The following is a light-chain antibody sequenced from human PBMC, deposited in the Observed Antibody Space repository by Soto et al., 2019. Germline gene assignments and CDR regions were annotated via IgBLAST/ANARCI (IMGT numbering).Light chain of an antibody. CDR2: GAS. CDR3: QQYGSSPRT. Sequence: EIVLTQSPGTLSLFPGERATFSCRASQSVSSTYLAWYKQKPGQAPRLLIYGASSMASGIPDRFSGSGSGTDFNLTISRLEPEDSAVYYCQQYGSSPRTFGQGTKVEI. J-gene: IGKJ1*01. V-gene: IGKV3-20*01. CDR1: QSVSSTY.